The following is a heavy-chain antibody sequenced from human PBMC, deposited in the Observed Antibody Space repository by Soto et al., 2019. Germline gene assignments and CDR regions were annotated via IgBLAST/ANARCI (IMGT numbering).Heavy chain of an antibody. Sequence: EAQLLESGGDLVQPGGSLRLSCAASGFTLSDYAMTWARQAPGKGLEWVSGITGSSEITYYADSVKGRFTISRDNSKNTVSLQMNGLRAEDSAIYYCARDCARTSCSVWKLWGQGTLVTVSP. CDR1: GFTLSDYA. V-gene: IGHV3-23*01. CDR3: ARDCARTSCSVWKL. J-gene: IGHJ4*02. CDR2: ITGSSEIT. D-gene: IGHD2-2*01.